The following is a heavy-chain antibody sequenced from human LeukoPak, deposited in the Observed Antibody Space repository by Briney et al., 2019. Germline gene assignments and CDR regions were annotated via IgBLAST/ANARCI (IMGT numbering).Heavy chain of an antibody. Sequence: GGSLRLSCAASGFIFNNHWMHWVRQTPGEGLVWVARIDGDESGTIYADSVKGRFTISGDTAKNTLYLQMSRLRAEDTAVYFCARGGDYSGTAFDIWGQGTMVTVSS. D-gene: IGHD1-14*01. CDR3: ARGGDYSGTAFDI. V-gene: IGHV3-74*01. CDR2: IDGDESGT. CDR1: GFIFNNHW. J-gene: IGHJ3*02.